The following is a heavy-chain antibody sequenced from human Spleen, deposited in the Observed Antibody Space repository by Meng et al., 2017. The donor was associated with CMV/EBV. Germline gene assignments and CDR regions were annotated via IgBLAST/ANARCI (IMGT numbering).Heavy chain of an antibody. CDR1: GFTFSSYA. Sequence: GESLKISCAASGFTFSSYAMSWVRQAPGKGLEWVSVIYSGGSSTYYADSVKGRFTISRDNSKNTLYLQMNSLRAEDTAVYYCAKGGAVILTAADYWGQGALVTVSS. D-gene: IGHD2-21*01. V-gene: IGHV3-23*03. CDR3: AKGGAVILTAADY. J-gene: IGHJ4*02. CDR2: IYSGGSST.